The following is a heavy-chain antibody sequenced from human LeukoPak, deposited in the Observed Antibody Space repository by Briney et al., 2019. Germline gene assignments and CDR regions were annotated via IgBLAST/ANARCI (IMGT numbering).Heavy chain of an antibody. Sequence: ASVKVSCKASEYTLTDYAMHWVRQAPGQGLEWMGGIIPIFGTANYAQKFQGRVTITADESTSTAYMELSSLRSEDTAVYYCARDPTLGYCSGGSCSLFDYWGQGTLVTVSS. J-gene: IGHJ4*02. CDR1: EYTLTDYA. D-gene: IGHD2-15*01. CDR2: IIPIFGTA. CDR3: ARDPTLGYCSGGSCSLFDY. V-gene: IGHV1-69*13.